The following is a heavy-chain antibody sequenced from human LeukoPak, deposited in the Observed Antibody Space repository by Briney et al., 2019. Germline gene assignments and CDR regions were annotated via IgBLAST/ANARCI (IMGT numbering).Heavy chain of an antibody. V-gene: IGHV4-39*07. CDR3: ARVIFPPYYMDV. D-gene: IGHD3-3*02. Sequence: SETLSLTCTVSGGSISSSNYYWGWIRQPPGKGLEWIGNIFYSGSTYYSPSLKSRVTISLDTSKNQFSLKLSSVAAADTAVYYCARVIFPPYYMDVWGKGTTVTVSS. CDR1: GGSISSSNYY. CDR2: IFYSGST. J-gene: IGHJ6*03.